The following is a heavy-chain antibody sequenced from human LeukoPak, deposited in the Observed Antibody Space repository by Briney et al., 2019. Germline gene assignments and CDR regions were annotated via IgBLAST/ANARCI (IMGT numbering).Heavy chain of an antibody. J-gene: IGHJ4*02. CDR3: Y. V-gene: IGHV3-66*01. CDR1: GFTISSNY. CDR2: IYSGGST. Sequence: GGSLGLSCAASGFTISSNYMSWVRQAPGKGLEWVSVIYSGGSTYYTDSVKGRFTISRAESTAVYYCARYYGSGSYYSARFDYWGQGTLVTVSS. D-gene: IGHD3-10*01.